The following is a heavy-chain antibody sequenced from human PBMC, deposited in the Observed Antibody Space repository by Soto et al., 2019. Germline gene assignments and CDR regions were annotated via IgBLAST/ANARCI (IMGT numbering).Heavy chain of an antibody. D-gene: IGHD2-2*01. CDR3: ARAYCSSTSCYGLGRGDAFDI. CDR2: ISAYNGNT. CDR1: GYTFTSYG. Sequence: QVQLVQSGAEVKKPGASVKVSCKASGYTFTSYGISWVRQAPGQGLEWLEWISAYNGNTNYAQKLQGRVTMTTDTSTSTAYMELRSMRSDDKAVYYCARAYCSSTSCYGLGRGDAFDIWGQGTMVTVSS. J-gene: IGHJ3*02. V-gene: IGHV1-18*01.